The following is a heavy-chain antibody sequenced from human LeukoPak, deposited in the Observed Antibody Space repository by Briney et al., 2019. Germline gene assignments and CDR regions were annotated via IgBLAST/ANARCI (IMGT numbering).Heavy chain of an antibody. CDR3: ARGVTSWPQGPYHFDY. D-gene: IGHD2-2*01. CDR2: IQSNGNEK. V-gene: IGHV3-30*02. CDR1: GFTFSDYA. J-gene: IGHJ4*02. Sequence: PGGSLRLSCAVSGFTFSDYAMHWVRQAPAKGLEWVASIQSNGNEKYSSDSLKGRFTISRDNSKNTLYLQMNTVRPEDTAVFYCARGVTSWPQGPYHFDYWGQGILITVSS.